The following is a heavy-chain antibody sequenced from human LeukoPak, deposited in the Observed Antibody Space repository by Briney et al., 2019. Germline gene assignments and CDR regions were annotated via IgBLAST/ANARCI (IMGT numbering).Heavy chain of an antibody. CDR2: ISGSGVST. CDR1: GFTLSSYA. D-gene: IGHD2-15*01. J-gene: IGHJ4*02. CDR3: AKCSGGSCYYYFDY. V-gene: IGHV3-23*01. Sequence: GGSLRLSCAASGFTLSSYAMSWVRQAPGEGLEWVSAISGSGVSTDYADSVSGRFTVARDHSKITLYLQINSLRAEDTAVYYCAKCSGGSCYYYFDYWGQGTLVTVSS.